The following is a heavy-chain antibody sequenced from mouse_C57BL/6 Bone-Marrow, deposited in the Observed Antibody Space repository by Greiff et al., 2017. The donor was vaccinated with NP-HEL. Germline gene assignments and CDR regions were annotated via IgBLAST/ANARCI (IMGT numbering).Heavy chain of an antibody. CDR2: ISNGGGST. CDR1: GFTFSDYY. J-gene: IGHJ1*03. CDR3: ARHGDYYGSSYDWYFDV. Sequence: EVMLVESGGGLVQPGGSLKLSCAASGFTFSDYYMYWVRQTPEKRLEWVAYISNGGGSTYYPDTVKGRFTISRDNAKNTLYLQMSRLKSEDTAMYYCARHGDYYGSSYDWYFDVWGTGTTVTVSS. D-gene: IGHD1-1*01. V-gene: IGHV5-12*01.